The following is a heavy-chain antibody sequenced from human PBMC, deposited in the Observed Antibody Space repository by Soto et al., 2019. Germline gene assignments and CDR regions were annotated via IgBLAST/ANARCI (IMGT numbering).Heavy chain of an antibody. J-gene: IGHJ6*02. CDR2: IMPIFGTP. V-gene: IGHV1-69*01. Sequence: QVQLVQSGVEVKKPGSSVPVSCKASAGTFSSYGISWVRQATGQGLEWMGGIMPIFGTPNYAQKFQGRVTIDAHESTGTGYMDLTSLTSEDTAVYYCARDLSWNSDYYDSSVPYFYGMDVWGQGTTVTVSS. D-gene: IGHD3-22*01. CDR3: ARDLSWNSDYYDSSVPYFYGMDV. CDR1: AGTFSSYG.